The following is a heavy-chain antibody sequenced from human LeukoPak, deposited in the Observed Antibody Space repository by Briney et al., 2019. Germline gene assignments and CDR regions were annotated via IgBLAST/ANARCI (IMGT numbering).Heavy chain of an antibody. D-gene: IGHD3-3*01. CDR2: ITRNSQDI. J-gene: IGHJ3*02. CDR1: GFPFNVYS. Sequence: KPGGSLRLSCAASGFPFNVYSMSWVRQAQRKGLEWVSYITRNSQDIYYADSVNGRFTISRDNAKNSLYLQMNSLRAEDTAVYYCARDRQRATYYDFWSGYFGPNAFDIWGQGTMVTVSS. CDR3: ARDRQRATYYDFWSGYFGPNAFDI. V-gene: IGHV3-21*05.